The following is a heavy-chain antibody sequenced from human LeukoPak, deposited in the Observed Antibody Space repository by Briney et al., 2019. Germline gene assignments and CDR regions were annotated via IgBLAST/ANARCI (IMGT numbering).Heavy chain of an antibody. CDR1: GGSVSSYY. V-gene: IGHV4-59*08. D-gene: IGHD3-22*01. Sequence: SETLSLTCTVSGGSVSSYYWSGIRQPPGKGLEWIGYIYYTGSTNYNPSLKSRVTISVDTSKNHFSLKLSSVTAADTAVYYCARMYDSSGYYYPFDYWDQGTLVTVSS. CDR3: ARMYDSSGYYYPFDY. CDR2: IYYTGST. J-gene: IGHJ4*02.